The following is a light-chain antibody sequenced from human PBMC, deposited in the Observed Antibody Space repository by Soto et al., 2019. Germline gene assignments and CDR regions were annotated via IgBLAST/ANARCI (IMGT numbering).Light chain of an antibody. Sequence: DVQMTQSPSSVSAAVGDRVTITCRASQGLTSWLAWYQQKPGKAPKLLIYAASSLQSGVPSRFSGSVCGTDFTLTISSLQREDFATFYCQHTSSFALTFGGRTKVEIK. V-gene: IGKV1-12*01. CDR2: AAS. CDR3: QHTSSFALT. CDR1: QGLTSW. J-gene: IGKJ4*01.